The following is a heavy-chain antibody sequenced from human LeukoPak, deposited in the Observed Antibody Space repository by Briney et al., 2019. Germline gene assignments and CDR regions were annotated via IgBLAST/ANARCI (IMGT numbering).Heavy chain of an antibody. Sequence: ASVKVSCNTSGYTFTGYYMHWVRQAPGQGLELMGWINPNSGGTNNEQKFQGRVTMTRDTSISTAYMELSRLIFDDTAVYYCARGDVDTAMVTPDYWGQGTLVTVSS. CDR1: GYTFTGYY. D-gene: IGHD5-18*01. CDR3: ARGDVDTAMVTPDY. J-gene: IGHJ4*02. CDR2: INPNSGGT. V-gene: IGHV1-2*02.